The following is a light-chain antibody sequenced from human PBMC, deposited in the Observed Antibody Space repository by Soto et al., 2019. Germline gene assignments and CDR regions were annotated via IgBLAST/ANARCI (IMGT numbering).Light chain of an antibody. CDR1: SSDVAIYNY. V-gene: IGLV2-11*01. Sequence: QSALTQPRSLPGSPGQSVTISCTGTSSDVAIYNYISWYQQHPGEAPKLMIHDVSERPSGVPDRFSGSKSGNTASLTISGLQAEDEADYYCCSYAGSYTFARNVFGTGTKLTVL. CDR2: DVS. CDR3: CSYAGSYTFARNV. J-gene: IGLJ1*01.